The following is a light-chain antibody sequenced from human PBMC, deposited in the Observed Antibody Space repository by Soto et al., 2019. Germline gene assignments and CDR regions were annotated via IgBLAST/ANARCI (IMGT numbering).Light chain of an antibody. J-gene: IGKJ1*01. CDR3: QQRSNWPPWT. CDR1: QSVSSY. Sequence: EIVLTQSPATLSLSPGERATLSCRASQSVSSYLAWYQQKPGQATRLLIYDASNRATGIPARFSGSGSGTDFSPIISSVDDEDVADYYWQQRSNWPPWTFGQGTKVEIK. V-gene: IGKV3-11*01. CDR2: DAS.